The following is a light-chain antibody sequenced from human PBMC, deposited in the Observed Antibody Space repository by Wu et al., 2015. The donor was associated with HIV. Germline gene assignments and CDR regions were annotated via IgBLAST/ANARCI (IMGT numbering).Light chain of an antibody. CDR1: QRVRSSY. J-gene: IGKJ4*01. CDR3: QQYGGSPQLT. CDR2: GAS. Sequence: EIVLTQSPGTLSLSPGERATLSCRASQRVRSSYLAWYQQKPGQAPRLLIYGASNRATGIPDRFSGSGSGTDFSLTISRLEPEDFAVYYCQQYGGSPQLTFGGGTKGWISN. V-gene: IGKV3-20*01.